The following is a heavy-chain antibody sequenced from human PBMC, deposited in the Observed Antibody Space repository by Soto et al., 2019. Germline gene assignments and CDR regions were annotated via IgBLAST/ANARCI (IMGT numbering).Heavy chain of an antibody. J-gene: IGHJ6*02. D-gene: IGHD1-7*01. Sequence: KVSCETSGYTFPRSAVQWVRKDSGQLLEWIGWIVVGSGNTNYAQKFQERVTITRDMSTSTAYMELSSLRSEDTAVYYWSAYNWNYYVVHYYYSMDVWGQGTTVIGS. CDR1: GYTFPRSA. CDR2: IVVGSGNT. CDR3: SAYNWNYYVVHYYYSMDV. V-gene: IGHV1-58*01.